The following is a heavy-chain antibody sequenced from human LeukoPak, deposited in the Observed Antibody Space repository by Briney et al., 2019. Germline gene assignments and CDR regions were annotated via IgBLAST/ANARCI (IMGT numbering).Heavy chain of an antibody. CDR2: SNPDGSDT. CDR3: TSDTFGKYDS. J-gene: IGHJ4*02. CDR1: GFTFSHYW. Sequence: GESLGLSCAASGFTFSHYWMHWVRQGLGKGLVWVARSNPDGSDTTYADSVKGRFTISRDNAKNILYLQMNSLRVEDTALYYCTSDTFGKYDSWGQGTLATVSS. D-gene: IGHD3-10*01. V-gene: IGHV3-74*01.